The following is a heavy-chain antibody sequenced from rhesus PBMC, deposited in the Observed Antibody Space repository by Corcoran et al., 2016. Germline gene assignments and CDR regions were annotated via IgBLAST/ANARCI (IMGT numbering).Heavy chain of an antibody. CDR2: ISGRSGSN. Sequence: QVQLQESGSGLVKPSETLSLTCAVSGGSLSANWWTWICQPPGKGLEWIGRISGRSGSNSYNPSLKSQLTISADTSKNQFSLKLSSVTAADTAVYYCALPGNNGAFDYWGQGVLVTVSS. CDR3: ALPGNNGAFDY. D-gene: IGHD1-20*01. J-gene: IGHJ4*01. V-gene: IGHV4-147*01. CDR1: GGSLSANW.